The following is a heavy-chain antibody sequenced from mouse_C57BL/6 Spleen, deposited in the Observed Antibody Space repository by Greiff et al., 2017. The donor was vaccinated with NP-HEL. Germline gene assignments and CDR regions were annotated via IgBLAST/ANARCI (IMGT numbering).Heavy chain of an antibody. CDR1: GYSFTGYY. J-gene: IGHJ2*01. CDR2: INPSTGGT. D-gene: IGHD1-1*01. Sequence: VQLQQSGPELVKPGASVKISCKASGYSFTGYYMNWVKQSPEKSLEWIGEINPSTGGTTYNQKFKAKATLTVDKSSSTAYMQLKSLTSEDSAVYYCALYYGTPFFDYWGQGTTLTVSS. V-gene: IGHV1-42*01. CDR3: ALYYGTPFFDY.